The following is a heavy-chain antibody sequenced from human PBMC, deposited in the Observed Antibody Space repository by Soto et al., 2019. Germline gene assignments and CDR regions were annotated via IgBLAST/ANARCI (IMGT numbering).Heavy chain of an antibody. CDR1: GYSFTNHW. Sequence: GESLKISCKASGYSFTNHWIFCFRQMPGKGLEWMGVIFPGDSDTRYSPSFQGQVTISADKSSSTAFLQWGSLEASDSAMYYCARQRNAYYGMAVWGQGTTVTVSS. CDR3: ARQRNAYYGMAV. V-gene: IGHV5-51*01. CDR2: IFPGDSDT. J-gene: IGHJ6*02.